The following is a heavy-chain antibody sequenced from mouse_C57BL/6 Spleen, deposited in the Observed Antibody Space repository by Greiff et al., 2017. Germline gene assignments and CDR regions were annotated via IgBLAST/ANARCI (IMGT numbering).Heavy chain of an antibody. V-gene: IGHV14-4*01. CDR1: GFNIKDDY. J-gene: IGHJ3*01. Sequence: EVKLMESGAELVRPGASVKLSCTASGFNIKDDYMHWVKQRPEQGLEWIGWIDPENGDTEYASKFQGKATITADTSSNTAYLQLSSLTSEDTAVYYCTTNYCRFAYWGQGTLVTVSA. D-gene: IGHD2-1*01. CDR2: IDPENGDT. CDR3: TTNYCRFAY.